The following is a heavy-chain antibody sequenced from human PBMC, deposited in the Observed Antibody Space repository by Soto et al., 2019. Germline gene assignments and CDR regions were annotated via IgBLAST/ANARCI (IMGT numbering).Heavy chain of an antibody. V-gene: IGHV4-31*03. CDR3: ARSPDY. Sequence: SETLYLTYIVPGRTITSGGYYWSWIRQHPGKGLEWIGYIYYSGITYYNPSLKSRVIISVDTSKNQFSLKLSSVNAADTAVHYCARSPDYWGQGTLVS. CDR2: IYYSGIT. J-gene: IGHJ4*02. CDR1: GRTITSGGYY.